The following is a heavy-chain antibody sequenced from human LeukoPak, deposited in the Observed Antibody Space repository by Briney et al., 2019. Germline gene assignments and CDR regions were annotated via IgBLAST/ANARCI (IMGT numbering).Heavy chain of an antibody. CDR3: ARDQGVAVAEAY. CDR2: ISSSGSTI. D-gene: IGHD6-19*01. CDR1: GFTFSSYE. V-gene: IGHV3-48*03. J-gene: IGHJ4*02. Sequence: GGSLRLSCAASGFTFSSYEMNWVRQAPGKGLEWVSYISSSGSTIYYADSVKGRFTISRDNAKNSLYLQMNSLRAEDTAVYYCARDQGVAVAEAYWGQGTLVTVSS.